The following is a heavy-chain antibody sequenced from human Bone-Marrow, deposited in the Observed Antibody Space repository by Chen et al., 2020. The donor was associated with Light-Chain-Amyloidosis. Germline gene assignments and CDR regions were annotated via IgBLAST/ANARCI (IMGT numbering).Heavy chain of an antibody. CDR1: GFNFSSFG. V-gene: IGHV3-23*04. Sequence: EVQLVESGGGLVQPGGSLRLSCATSGFNFSSFGMSWVRQAPGKGLEWVSTASGSGDRTYYADSVKGRFIISRDSSKHTVYLQMDSLRVDDTAVYYCAKGLAVFAIYGVDVWGQGTAVTVS. J-gene: IGHJ6*02. CDR3: AKGLAVFAIYGVDV. D-gene: IGHD3-16*01. CDR2: ASGSGDRT.